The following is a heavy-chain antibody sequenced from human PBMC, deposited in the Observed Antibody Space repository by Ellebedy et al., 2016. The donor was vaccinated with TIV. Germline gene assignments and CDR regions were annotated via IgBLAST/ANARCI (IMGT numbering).Heavy chain of an antibody. D-gene: IGHD6-13*01. CDR2: ISGRGDDP. CDR3: AKDRIRIAAPGAFDS. J-gene: IGHJ4*02. CDR1: GFNFRTYA. Sequence: PGGSLRLSCAAVGFNFRTYAMSWVRQAPGRGLEWVAAISGRGDDPDYLDSVKGRFMISRDNSKSTVNLQLNSLRAEDTAVYYCAKDRIRIAAPGAFDSWGQGALVTVSS. V-gene: IGHV3-23*01.